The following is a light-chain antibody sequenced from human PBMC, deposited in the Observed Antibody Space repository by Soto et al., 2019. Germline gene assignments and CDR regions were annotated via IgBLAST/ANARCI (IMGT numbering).Light chain of an antibody. V-gene: IGKV3-11*01. CDR3: QQRSNWPLT. J-gene: IGKJ5*01. CDR1: QSVSSY. Sequence: IVFTQSPATLSLSPLEISTLSCRASQSVSSYLAWYQQKPGQAPRLLIYDASNRATGIPARFSGSGSGTDFTLTISSLEPEDFAVYYCQQRSNWPLTFGQGTRLEIK. CDR2: DAS.